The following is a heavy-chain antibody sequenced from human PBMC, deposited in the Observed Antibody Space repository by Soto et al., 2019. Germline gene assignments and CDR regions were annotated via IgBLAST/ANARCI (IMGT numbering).Heavy chain of an antibody. CDR3: AKWGGAGGDD. CDR1: GFTFSSYY. D-gene: IGHD1-26*01. Sequence: PGGSLRLSCAASGFTFSSYYMSWVRQAQGKGLERVANVNEDGSEKYYVDSVKGRFTVSRDNAKNSLYLQMNSLRAEDTAVYACAKWGGAGGDDWG. CDR2: VNEDGSEK. J-gene: IGHJ6*02. V-gene: IGHV3-7*01.